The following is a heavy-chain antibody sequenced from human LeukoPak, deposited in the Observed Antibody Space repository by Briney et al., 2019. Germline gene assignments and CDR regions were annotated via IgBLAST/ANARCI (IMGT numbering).Heavy chain of an antibody. CDR2: ISYDGSNK. Sequence: GGSLRLSCAASGFTFSSYGMHWVRQAPGKGLEWVAVISYDGSNKYYADSVKGRFTISRDNSKNTLYLQMNSLRAEDTAVYYCATMPSYMVRGVISLFNWFDPWGQGTLVTVSS. CDR3: ATMPSYMVRGVISLFNWFDP. CDR1: GFTFSSYG. J-gene: IGHJ5*02. V-gene: IGHV3-30*03. D-gene: IGHD3-10*01.